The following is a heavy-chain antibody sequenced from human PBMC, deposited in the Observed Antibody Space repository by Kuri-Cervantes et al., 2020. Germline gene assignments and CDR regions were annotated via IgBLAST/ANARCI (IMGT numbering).Heavy chain of an antibody. J-gene: IGHJ4*02. CDR2: RSYDGSNK. CDR1: GFTFSSYA. D-gene: IGHD5-24*01. Sequence: GESLKISCAASGFTFSSYAMHWVRQAPGKGLEWVAVRSYDGSNKYYADSVKGRFAISRDNSKNTLYLQMNSLRAEDTAVYYCAKDYKPYWGQGTLVTVSS. CDR3: AKDYKPY. V-gene: IGHV3-30*09.